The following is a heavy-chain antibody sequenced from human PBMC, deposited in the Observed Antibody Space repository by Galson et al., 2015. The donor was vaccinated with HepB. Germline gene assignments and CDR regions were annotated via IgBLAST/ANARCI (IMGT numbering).Heavy chain of an antibody. Sequence: SVKVSCKASGYTFTSYGISWVRQAPGQGLEWMGWISAYNGNTNYAQKLQGRVTMTTDTSTSTAYMELRSLRSDDTAVYYCARDHVNWNDEALYYYYGMDVWGQGATVTVSS. CDR3: ARDHVNWNDEALYYYYGMDV. J-gene: IGHJ6*02. V-gene: IGHV1-18*04. D-gene: IGHD1-1*01. CDR1: GYTFTSYG. CDR2: ISAYNGNT.